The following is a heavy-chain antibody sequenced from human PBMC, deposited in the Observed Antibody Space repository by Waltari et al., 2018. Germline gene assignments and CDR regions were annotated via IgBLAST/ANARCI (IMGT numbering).Heavy chain of an antibody. V-gene: IGHV4-31*03. CDR3: ARADSITMVRGVIDY. D-gene: IGHD3-10*01. J-gene: IGHJ4*02. CDR2: IYYSGST. Sequence: QVQLQESGPGLVKPSQTLSLTCTVSGGSISSGGYYWSWIRPHPGKGLEWIGYIYYSGSTYYNPSLKSRVTISVDTSKNQFSLKLSSVTAADTAVYYCARADSITMVRGVIDYWGQGTLVTVSS. CDR1: GGSISSGGYY.